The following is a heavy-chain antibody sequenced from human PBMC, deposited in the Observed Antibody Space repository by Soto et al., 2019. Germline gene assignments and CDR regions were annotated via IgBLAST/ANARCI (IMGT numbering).Heavy chain of an antibody. D-gene: IGHD6-6*01. CDR1: GFTFDDYA. J-gene: IGHJ6*02. CDR2: ISWNSGSI. CDR3: AKDHSSSCGDYYYGMDV. Sequence: DVQLVESGGGLVQPGRSLRLSCAASGFTFDDYAMHWVRQAPGKGLEWVSGISWNSGSIGYADSVKGRFTISRDNAKNSRYLQMNSLRAEDTALYYCAKDHSSSCGDYYYGMDVWGQGTTVTVSS. V-gene: IGHV3-9*01.